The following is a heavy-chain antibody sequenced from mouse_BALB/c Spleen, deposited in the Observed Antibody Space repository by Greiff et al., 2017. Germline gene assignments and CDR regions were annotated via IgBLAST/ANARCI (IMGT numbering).Heavy chain of an antibody. CDR1: GYTFTSYW. Sequence: LQQPGSELVRPGASVKLSCKASGYTFTSYWMHWVKQRPGQGLEWIGNIYPGSGSTNYDEKFKSKATLTVDTSSSTAYMQLSSLTSEDSAVYYCTRSSTWDGYFFDYWGQGTTLTVSS. CDR3: TRSSTWDGYFFDY. V-gene: IGHV1S22*01. CDR2: IYPGSGST. J-gene: IGHJ2*01. D-gene: IGHD2-3*01.